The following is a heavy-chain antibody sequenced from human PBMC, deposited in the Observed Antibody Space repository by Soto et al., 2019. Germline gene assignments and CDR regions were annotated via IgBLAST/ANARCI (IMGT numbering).Heavy chain of an antibody. CDR2: ISSSSSTI. Sequence: GGSLRLSCAASGFTFNSYGMNWVRQAPGKGLEWVSYISSSSSTIYYADSVKGRFTISRDNAKNSLYLQMNSLRDEDTAVYYCARAYYYDSSAWGQGTLVTVSS. CDR3: ARAYYYDSSA. CDR1: GFTFNSYG. D-gene: IGHD3-22*01. J-gene: IGHJ5*02. V-gene: IGHV3-48*02.